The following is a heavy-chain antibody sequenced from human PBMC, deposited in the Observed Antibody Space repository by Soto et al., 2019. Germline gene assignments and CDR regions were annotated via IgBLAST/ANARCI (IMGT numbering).Heavy chain of an antibody. CDR3: ARHGADYGDYVVLLHYAFDI. CDR1: GGSISSSSYY. J-gene: IGHJ3*02. V-gene: IGHV4-39*01. CDR2: IYYSGST. D-gene: IGHD4-17*01. Sequence: QLQLQESGPGLVKPSETLSLTCTVSGGSISSSSYYWGWIRQPPGKGLEWIGSIYYSGSTYYNPSLKSRVSIAVATSKNPVSLKLSSVSAADTAVYYCARHGADYGDYVVLLHYAFDIWGQGTMVTVSS.